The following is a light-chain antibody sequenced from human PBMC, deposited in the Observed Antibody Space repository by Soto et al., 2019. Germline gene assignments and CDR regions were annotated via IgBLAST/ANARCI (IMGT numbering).Light chain of an antibody. CDR2: SYN. J-gene: IGLJ2*01. V-gene: IGLV1-44*01. CDR3: AAWDGSLNGVV. Sequence: QSVLTQPPSASGTPGPRVTISCSGSSSNIGSNTVILYQQLPGTAPKLLIYSYNQRPSGVPDRFSGSKSGTSASLAVSGLQSEDEADYYCAAWDGSLNGVVFGGGTQLTVL. CDR1: SSNIGSNT.